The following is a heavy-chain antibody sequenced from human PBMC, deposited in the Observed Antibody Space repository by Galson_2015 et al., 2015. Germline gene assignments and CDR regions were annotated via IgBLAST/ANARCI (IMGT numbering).Heavy chain of an antibody. CDR3: ARGIDDTLTGSNNWLDP. CDR2: IHYTGTT. J-gene: IGHJ5*02. Sequence: TLSLTCAVSGGSISSVGHYWTWIRQHPEKGLEWIGYIHYTGTTYYNPSLKSRVTISLDTSENYFSLKVTSLTAADTAVYYCARGIDDTLTGSNNWLDPWGQGTLVTVSS. D-gene: IGHD3-9*01. V-gene: IGHV4-31*11. CDR1: GGSISSVGHY.